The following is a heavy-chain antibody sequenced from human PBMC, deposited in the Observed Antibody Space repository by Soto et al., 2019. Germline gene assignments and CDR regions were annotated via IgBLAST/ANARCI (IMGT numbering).Heavy chain of an antibody. CDR1: GGSISSDTYR. J-gene: IGHJ4*02. V-gene: IGHV4-39*01. D-gene: IGHD6-19*01. Sequence: PSETLSLTCTVSGGSISSDTYRWGWLRQPPGKGLEWIGNVYYSGSTYYNPSLKSRVTISVDTSKNQFSLRLSSVTAADTAVYYCARRSTGYSSAWKRDYSFDYWGQGTLVTVSS. CDR3: ARRSTGYSSAWKRDYSFDY. CDR2: VYYSGST.